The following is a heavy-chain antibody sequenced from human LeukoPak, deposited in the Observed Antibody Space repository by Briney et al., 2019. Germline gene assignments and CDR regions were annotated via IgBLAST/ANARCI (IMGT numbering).Heavy chain of an antibody. Sequence: GGSLRLSCAASGFTFSASNIHWIRQAPGKGLEWVGRIRSKADSDATEYSASLKGRFTIARDNSKDTLYLQMNSLRAEDTAVYYCAKEYGSGSYYPYWGQGTLVTVSS. CDR2: IRSKADSDAT. CDR1: GFTFSASN. D-gene: IGHD3-10*01. J-gene: IGHJ4*02. CDR3: AKEYGSGSYYPY. V-gene: IGHV3-73*01.